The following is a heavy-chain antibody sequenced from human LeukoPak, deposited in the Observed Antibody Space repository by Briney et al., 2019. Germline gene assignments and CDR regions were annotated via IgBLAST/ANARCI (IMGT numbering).Heavy chain of an antibody. D-gene: IGHD4-17*01. V-gene: IGHV3-7*01. CDR1: GFTFSSYW. CDR3: ARGRLTTVTLFDY. Sequence: GGPLRLSCAASGFTFSSYWMSWVRQAPGKGREGGANIKQDGSEKYYVDSVKGRFTISRDNAKNSLYLQMNSLRAEDTAVYYCARGRLTTVTLFDYWGQGTLVTVSS. J-gene: IGHJ4*02. CDR2: IKQDGSEK.